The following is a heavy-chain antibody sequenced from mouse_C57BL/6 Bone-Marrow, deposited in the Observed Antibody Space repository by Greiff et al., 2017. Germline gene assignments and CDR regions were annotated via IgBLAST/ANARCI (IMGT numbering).Heavy chain of an antibody. CDR1: GYTFTSYW. CDR2: IHPNSGST. V-gene: IGHV1-64*01. Sequence: QVQLQQPGAELVKPGASVKSSCKASGYTFTSYWMHWVKQRPGQGLEWIGMIHPNSGSTNYNEKFKSKATLTVDKSSSTAYMQLSSLTSEDSAVYYCARLVYGSSYARDDWGQGTSVTVSS. CDR3: ARLVYGSSYARDD. D-gene: IGHD1-1*01. J-gene: IGHJ4*01.